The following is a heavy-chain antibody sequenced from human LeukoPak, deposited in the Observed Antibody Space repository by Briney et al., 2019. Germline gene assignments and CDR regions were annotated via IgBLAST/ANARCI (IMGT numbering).Heavy chain of an antibody. V-gene: IGHV4-59*08. D-gene: IGHD1-26*01. CDR2: IYYSGST. Sequence: SETLSLTCTVSGGSISSYYWSWIRPPPGKGLEWIGYIYYSGSTNYNPSLKSRVTISVDTSKNQFSLELSSVTAADTAVYYCARQLSGSYFQFDYWGQGTLVTVSS. J-gene: IGHJ4*02. CDR3: ARQLSGSYFQFDY. CDR1: GGSISSYY.